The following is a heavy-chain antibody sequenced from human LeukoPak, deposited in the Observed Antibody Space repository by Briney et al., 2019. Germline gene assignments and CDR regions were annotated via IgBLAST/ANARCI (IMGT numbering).Heavy chain of an antibody. CDR1: GCTFGDYA. Sequence: GGSLRLSCAAAGCTFGDYAMTWVRQAPGKGLEWVGFIRRAIYGGTTEYAASVEGRFTISGDDSKTLVHLQMNSLKTEDTAVYYCSRAVSGYFGLYYFDSWGQGTLVTVSS. CDR2: IRRAIYGGTT. D-gene: IGHD3-10*01. V-gene: IGHV3-49*04. CDR3: SRAVSGYFGLYYFDS. J-gene: IGHJ4*02.